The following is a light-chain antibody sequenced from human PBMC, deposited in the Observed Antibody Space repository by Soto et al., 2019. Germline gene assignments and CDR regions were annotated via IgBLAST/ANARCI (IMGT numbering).Light chain of an antibody. CDR1: QGISSY. V-gene: IGKV1-8*01. CDR2: AAS. J-gene: IGKJ3*01. Sequence: AIRMTQSPSSFSASTGDRVTITCRASQGISSYLAWYQQKPGKAPKLLIYAASTLQSVVASRFSGSGSGTDFTLTISCLQSEDFATYYGHQYYSYPRTLGPGTKVDIK. CDR3: HQYYSYPRT.